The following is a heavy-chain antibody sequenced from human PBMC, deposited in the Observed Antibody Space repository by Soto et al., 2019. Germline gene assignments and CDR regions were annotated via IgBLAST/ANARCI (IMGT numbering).Heavy chain of an antibody. J-gene: IGHJ6*02. CDR1: GYRITSYW. V-gene: IGHV5-10-1*01. CDR3: ARHQGDV. CDR2: IDPSDSYT. Sequence: PWEFLKIRCRGSGYRITSYWSSWVRQMPGKGLEWMGRIDPSDSYTNYSPSFQGHVTISADKSISTAYRQWSSLKASDTAMYYCARHQGDVWGQGTTVTVSS.